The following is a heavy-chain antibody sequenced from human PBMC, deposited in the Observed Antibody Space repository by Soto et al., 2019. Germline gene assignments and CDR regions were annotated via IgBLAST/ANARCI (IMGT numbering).Heavy chain of an antibody. CDR3: ARSHYGDYARDYYYYYYMDV. Sequence: GASVKVSCKASGYTFTSYDINWVRQATGQGLEWMGWMNPNSGNTGYAQKFQGRVTMTRNTSISTAYMELSSLRSEDTAVYYCARSHYGDYARDYYYYYYMDVWGKGTTVTVSS. J-gene: IGHJ6*03. CDR1: GYTFTSYD. V-gene: IGHV1-8*01. CDR2: MNPNSGNT. D-gene: IGHD4-17*01.